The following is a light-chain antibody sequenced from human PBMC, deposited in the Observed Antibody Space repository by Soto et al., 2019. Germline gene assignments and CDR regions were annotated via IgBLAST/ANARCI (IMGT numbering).Light chain of an antibody. V-gene: IGLV2-14*01. J-gene: IGLJ1*01. CDR1: RTDIGGYNF. Sequence: QSVLTQPASVSGSPGQSITISCIGTRTDIGGYNFVSWFQQHPGKAPKLIIFEVTNRPSGLSNRFSGSKSGNTASLTISGLQPADEANYYCSSYTSTNPYVFGSGTKVTVL. CDR2: EVT. CDR3: SSYTSTNPYV.